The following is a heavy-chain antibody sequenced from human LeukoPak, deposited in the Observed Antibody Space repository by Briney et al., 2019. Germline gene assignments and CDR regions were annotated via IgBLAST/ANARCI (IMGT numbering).Heavy chain of an antibody. CDR1: GGTFSSYA. CDR3: ARPSRDGYNRLDY. CDR2: IIPIFNTS. D-gene: IGHD5-24*01. J-gene: IGHJ4*02. Sequence: GASVKVSCKASGGTFSSYAFNWVRQAHGQGLEWVGGIIPIFNTSNYAQTFQGRVTIPTDESTSTANLELSSLGSEDTAVYYCARPSRDGYNRLDYWGQGTLVTVSS. V-gene: IGHV1-69*05.